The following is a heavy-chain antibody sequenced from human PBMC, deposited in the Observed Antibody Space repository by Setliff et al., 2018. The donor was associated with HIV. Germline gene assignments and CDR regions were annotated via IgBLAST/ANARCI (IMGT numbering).Heavy chain of an antibody. CDR2: VYYTGRS. Sequence: KPSETLSLSCAASGFTFSSYSMNWVRQAPGKGLEWIGSVYYTGRSFFNPSLKSRLTMSVDTSKNQFSLRLSSVTAADTAVYYCVRPASYNPGSRFDPWGQGTLVTVSS. CDR3: VRPASYNPGSRFDP. V-gene: IGHV4-39*01. D-gene: IGHD1-20*01. CDR1: GFTFSSYSMN. J-gene: IGHJ5*02.